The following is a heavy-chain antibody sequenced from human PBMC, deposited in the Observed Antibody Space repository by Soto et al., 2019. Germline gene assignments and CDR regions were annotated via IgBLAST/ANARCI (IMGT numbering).Heavy chain of an antibody. D-gene: IGHD1-7*01. V-gene: IGHV3-11*06. Sequence: GGSLRLSCSASGFTFSDYYMSWIRQAPGKGLEWVSYISGDSVYTNYGDSVTGRFTISRDNAKNSLYLQMNSLRAEDTAMYYCAKGEGYRWNYEFDPWGQGTLVIVSS. CDR3: AKGEGYRWNYEFDP. CDR2: ISGDSVYT. J-gene: IGHJ5*02. CDR1: GFTFSDYY.